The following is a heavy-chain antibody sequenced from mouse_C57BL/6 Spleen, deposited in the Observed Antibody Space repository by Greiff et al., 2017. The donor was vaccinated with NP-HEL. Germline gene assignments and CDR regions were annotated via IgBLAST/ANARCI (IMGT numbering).Heavy chain of an antibody. J-gene: IGHJ3*01. CDR1: GYTFTSYG. Sequence: QVQLKESGAELARPGASVKLSCKASGYTFTSYGISWVKQRTGQGLEWIGEIYPRSGNTSYNEKFKGKATLTADKSSSTAYMELRNLTSEDAAVYFCARERDRRSAYWRQGTLVTVSA. V-gene: IGHV1-81*01. CDR2: IYPRSGNT. CDR3: ARERDRRSAY.